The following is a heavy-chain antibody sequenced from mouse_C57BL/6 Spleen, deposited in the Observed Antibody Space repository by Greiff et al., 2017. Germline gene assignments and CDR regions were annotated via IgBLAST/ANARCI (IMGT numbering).Heavy chain of an antibody. CDR1: GFSLTSYG. CDR3: AKSPHYYGSSYEFAMDY. V-gene: IGHV2-5*01. Sequence: QVQLQQSGPGLVQPSQSLSITCTVSGFSLTSYGVHWVRQSPGKGLEWLGVIWRGGSTDYNAAFMSRLSITKDNSKSQVFFKMNSLQADDTAIYYCAKSPHYYGSSYEFAMDYWGQGTSVTVSS. J-gene: IGHJ4*01. CDR2: IWRGGST. D-gene: IGHD1-1*01.